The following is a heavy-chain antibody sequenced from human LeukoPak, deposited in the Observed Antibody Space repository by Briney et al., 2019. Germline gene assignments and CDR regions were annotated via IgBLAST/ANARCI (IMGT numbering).Heavy chain of an antibody. V-gene: IGHV1-18*01. Sequence: ASVKVSCKASGYTFTTYGISWVRQAPGQGLEWMGWISAYNGHTNYAQKLQGRVTMTTDTSTTTAYMELRSLRSDDTAVYYCATGGRWELPRPYAFDFWGQGTMVTVSS. J-gene: IGHJ3*01. D-gene: IGHD1-26*01. CDR1: GYTFTTYG. CDR2: ISAYNGHT. CDR3: ATGGRWELPRPYAFDF.